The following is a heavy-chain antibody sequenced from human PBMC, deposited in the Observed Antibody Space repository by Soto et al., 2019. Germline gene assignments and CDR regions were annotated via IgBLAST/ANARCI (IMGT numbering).Heavy chain of an antibody. CDR3: AIFRWFDP. D-gene: IGHD3-3*01. CDR2: ISTDWSST. J-gene: IGHJ5*02. V-gene: IGHV3-74*01. CDR1: GLTFSSYW. Sequence: EVQLVESGGGLVQPGGSLRLSCAVSGLTFSSYWMHWVRQAPGKGLVWVSRISTDWSSTSYADSVKGRITISRDNATNTLYLQMNSLRAEDTAVYYCAIFRWFDPWGQGTLVTVAS.